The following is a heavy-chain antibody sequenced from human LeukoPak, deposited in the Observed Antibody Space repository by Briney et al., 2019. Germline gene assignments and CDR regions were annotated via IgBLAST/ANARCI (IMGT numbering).Heavy chain of an antibody. J-gene: IGHJ6*03. CDR3: AGEYLPAAISPPYYYYYYMDV. Sequence: GSLRLSCAASGFTFSSYAMSWVRQAPGKGVEWVSAISGSGGSTYYADSVKGRFTISRDNSKNTLYLQMNSLRAEDTAVYYCAGEYLPAAISPPYYYYYYMDVWGKGTTVTVSS. CDR2: ISGSGGST. CDR1: GFTFSSYA. V-gene: IGHV3-23*01. D-gene: IGHD2-2*02.